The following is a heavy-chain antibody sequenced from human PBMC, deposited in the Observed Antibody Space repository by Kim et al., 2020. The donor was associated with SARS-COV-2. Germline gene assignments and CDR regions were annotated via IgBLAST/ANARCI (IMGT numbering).Heavy chain of an antibody. CDR3: ARHGRSSGWYGDHGFDP. D-gene: IGHD6-19*01. CDR2: IYYSGST. V-gene: IGHV4-39*01. Sequence: SETLSLTCTVSGGSISSSSYYWGWIRQPPGKGLEWIGSIYYSGSTYYNPSLKSRVTISVDTSKNQFSLKLSSVTAADTAVYYCARHGRSSGWYGDHGFDPWGQGTLVTVSS. J-gene: IGHJ5*02. CDR1: GGSISSSSYY.